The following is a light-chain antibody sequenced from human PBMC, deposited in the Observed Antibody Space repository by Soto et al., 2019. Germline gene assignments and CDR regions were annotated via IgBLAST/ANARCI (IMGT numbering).Light chain of an antibody. V-gene: IGLV2-14*03. CDR3: SSYTTSSTLCV. CDR1: SSDVGGNGY. J-gene: IGLJ1*01. CDR2: DVG. Sequence: QSVLTQPASVSGSPGQSITISCTGTSSDVGGNGYVSWYQQHPGKAPKLMIYDVGNRPSGVSNRFSGSKSGNTASLTISGLQAEDEADYYCSSYTTSSTLCVFGTGTKLTVL.